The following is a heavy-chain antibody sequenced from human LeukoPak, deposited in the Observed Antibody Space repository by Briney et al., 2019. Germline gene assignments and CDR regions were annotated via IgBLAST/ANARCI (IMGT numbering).Heavy chain of an antibody. V-gene: IGHV4-4*07. J-gene: IGHJ6*04. CDR2: IHPSGIT. Sequence: SETLSLTCTVSGASINKDYWAWIRQPAGKGLEWIGRIHPSGITHQNPSLRGRVTMSIDASKNQFSLNLTSVTAADTAVYYCVRDEYRDVWGKGTTVTVSS. D-gene: IGHD2/OR15-2a*01. CDR1: GASINKDY. CDR3: VRDEYRDV.